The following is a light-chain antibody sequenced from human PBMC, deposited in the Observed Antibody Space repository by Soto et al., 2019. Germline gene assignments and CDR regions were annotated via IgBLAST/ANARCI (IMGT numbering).Light chain of an antibody. J-gene: IGKJ1*01. CDR1: QSVSSK. CDR3: QQYNNWPGT. CDR2: GAS. Sequence: EIVMTQSPATLSVSPGERATLSCRASQSVSSKLAWYQQKPGQAPRLLIYGASTRATGIPARFSGSGSGTEFTLTISSLQSEDFAVYYCQQYNNWPGTFXQGTKV. V-gene: IGKV3-15*01.